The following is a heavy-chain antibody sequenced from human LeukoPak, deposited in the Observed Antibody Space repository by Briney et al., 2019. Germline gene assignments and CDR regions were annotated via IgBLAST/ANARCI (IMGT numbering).Heavy chain of an antibody. D-gene: IGHD2-2*01. Sequence: SQTLSLTCTVSGGSISSGSYYWSWIRQPAGKGLEWIGRIYTSGSTNYNPSLKSRVTISVDTSKNQFSLKLSSVTAADTAVYSCARESDIVVVPAAYYYYYMDVWGKGTTVTVSS. CDR1: GGSISSGSYY. J-gene: IGHJ6*03. V-gene: IGHV4-61*02. CDR3: ARESDIVVVPAAYYYYYMDV. CDR2: IYTSGST.